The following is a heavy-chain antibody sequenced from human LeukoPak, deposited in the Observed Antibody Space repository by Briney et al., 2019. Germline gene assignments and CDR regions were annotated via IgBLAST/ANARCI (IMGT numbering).Heavy chain of an antibody. V-gene: IGHV4-38-2*02. CDR2: IYHRGST. CDR1: GYSISSGYY. CDR3: ARDPPGPAYYYDQIEDAFDI. Sequence: KPSETLSLTCTVSGYSISSGYYWGWIRQPPGKGLEWIGSIYHRGSTYYNPSLKSRVTISVDTSKNQFSLKLSSVTAADTAVYYCARDPPGPAYYYDQIEDAFDIWGQGTMVTVSS. D-gene: IGHD3-22*01. J-gene: IGHJ3*02.